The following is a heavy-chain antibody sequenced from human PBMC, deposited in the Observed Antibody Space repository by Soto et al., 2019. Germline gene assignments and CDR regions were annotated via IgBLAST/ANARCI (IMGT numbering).Heavy chain of an antibody. V-gene: IGHV4-30-4*01. CDR3: ARGPSGDKVHY. J-gene: IGHJ4*02. CDR2: IFDSGTT. D-gene: IGHD7-27*01. Sequence: SETLSLTCTVSGGSITSDYSCWSWIRQPPGEGLEWIGHIFDSGTTYTNPSLRSQVAISLDTSKNHFSLTLSSLTAADTAVYYCARGPSGDKVHYWGQGALVTVSS. CDR1: GGSITSDYSC.